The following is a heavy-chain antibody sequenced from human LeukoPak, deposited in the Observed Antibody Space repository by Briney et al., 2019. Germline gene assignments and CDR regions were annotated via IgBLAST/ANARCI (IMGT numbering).Heavy chain of an antibody. CDR1: GYTLTELS. V-gene: IGHV1-24*01. D-gene: IGHD3-3*01. Sequence: APVKVSCKVSGYTLTELSMHWVRQAPGKGLEWMGGFDPEDGETIYAQKFQGRVTMTEDTSTDKDYMELSSLRSEDTAVYYCGTGGTRIFGVVIGNDAFDIWGQGTMVTVSS. J-gene: IGHJ3*02. CDR3: GTGGTRIFGVVIGNDAFDI. CDR2: FDPEDGET.